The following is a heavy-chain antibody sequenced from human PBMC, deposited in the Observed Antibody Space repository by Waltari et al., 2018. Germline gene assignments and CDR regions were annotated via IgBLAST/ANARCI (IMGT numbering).Heavy chain of an antibody. D-gene: IGHD4-17*01. J-gene: IGHJ5*02. CDR1: GASISSSNYY. CDR2: MFIGGST. Sequence: QLQLQESGPGLVKPSETLSLTCSVSGASISSSNYYWGWIRQPPGKGLEWIGSMFIGGSTYYNPSLKSRVTISVDTSKNQFSLRLNSVTAADTAIYYCARHGYSGGWFDPWGQGTLVTVSS. V-gene: IGHV4-39*01. CDR3: ARHGYSGGWFDP.